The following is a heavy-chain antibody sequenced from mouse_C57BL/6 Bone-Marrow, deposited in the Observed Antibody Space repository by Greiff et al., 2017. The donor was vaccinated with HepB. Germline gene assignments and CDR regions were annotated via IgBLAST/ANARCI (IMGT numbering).Heavy chain of an antibody. V-gene: IGHV2-5*01. Sequence: VQVVESGPGLVQPSQSLSITCTVSGFSLTSYGVHWVRQSPGKGLEWLGVIWRGGSTDYNAAFMSRLSITKDNSKSQVFFKMNSLQADDTAIYYCAKNGSYGNYDYAMDYWGQGTSVTVSS. CDR2: IWRGGST. CDR1: GFSLTSYG. CDR3: AKNGSYGNYDYAMDY. J-gene: IGHJ4*01. D-gene: IGHD2-1*01.